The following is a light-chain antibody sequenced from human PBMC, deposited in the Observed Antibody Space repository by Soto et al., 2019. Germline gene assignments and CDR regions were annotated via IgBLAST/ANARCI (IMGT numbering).Light chain of an antibody. CDR1: QSISSY. CDR3: QQSYSTAIT. J-gene: IGKJ5*01. Sequence: DIQMTQAPSSLSASVGDRVTITCRASQSISSYLNWYQQKPGKAPKLLIYAASSLQSEVPSRFSGSGSGTDFPLTISSLQPEDFATYYCQQSYSTAITFGQGTRLEIK. CDR2: AAS. V-gene: IGKV1-39*01.